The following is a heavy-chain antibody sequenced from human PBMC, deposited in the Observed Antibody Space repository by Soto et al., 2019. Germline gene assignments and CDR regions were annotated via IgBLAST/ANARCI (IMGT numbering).Heavy chain of an antibody. CDR2: ITSGTSTI. D-gene: IGHD6-6*01. CDR1: GFTFSSYA. V-gene: IGHV3-48*02. CDR3: ARVRGQLVTNDF. Sequence: QLVESGGGLVQPGGSLRLSCAASGFTFSSYAMNWVRQAPGKGLEWVSYITSGTSTIYYADSVKGRFTISRDNAKNSVYLQMNSLRDEDTAVYYCARVRGQLVTNDFWGPGTLVTVSS. J-gene: IGHJ4*02.